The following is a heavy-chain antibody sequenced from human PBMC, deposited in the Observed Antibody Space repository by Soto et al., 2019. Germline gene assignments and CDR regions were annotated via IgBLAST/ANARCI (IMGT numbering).Heavy chain of an antibody. CDR2: IWYDGSNE. J-gene: IGHJ2*01. CDR3: ARLNTGWYFDL. CDR1: GFTFSNFG. V-gene: IGHV3-33*01. D-gene: IGHD4-17*01. Sequence: QVQLVESGGGVVQPGRSLRLSCAASGFTFSNFGMHWVRQAPGKGLEWVAVIWYDGSNEYYPDSVKGRFTISRDNSKNTLDLQMNSLRAEDTAVYYCARLNTGWYFDLWGRGILVTVSS.